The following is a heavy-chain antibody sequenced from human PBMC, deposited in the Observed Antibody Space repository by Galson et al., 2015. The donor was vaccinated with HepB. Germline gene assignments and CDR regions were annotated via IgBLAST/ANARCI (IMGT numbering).Heavy chain of an antibody. V-gene: IGHV1-18*01. D-gene: IGHD4-17*01. Sequence: SVKVSCKASGYTFTSYGISWVRQAPGQGLEWMGWISAYNGNTNYAQKLQGRVTMTTDTSTSTAYMELRSLRSDDTAVYYCASGYGDYENNWFDPWGQGTLVTVSS. CDR2: ISAYNGNT. CDR3: ASGYGDYENNWFDP. CDR1: GYTFTSYG. J-gene: IGHJ5*02.